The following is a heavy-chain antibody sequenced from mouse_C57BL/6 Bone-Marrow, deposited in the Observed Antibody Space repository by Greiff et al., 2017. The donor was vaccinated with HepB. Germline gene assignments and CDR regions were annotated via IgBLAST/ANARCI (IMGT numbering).Heavy chain of an antibody. D-gene: IGHD2-4*01. V-gene: IGHV3-6*01. Sequence: EVQLQESGPGLVKPSQSLSLTCSVTGYSITSGYYWNWIRQFPGNKLEWMGYISYDGSNNYNPSLKNRISITRDTSKNQFFLKLNSVTTEDTATYYCASSYDYFAYWGQGTLVTVSA. CDR3: ASSYDYFAY. CDR1: GYSITSGYY. J-gene: IGHJ3*01. CDR2: ISYDGSN.